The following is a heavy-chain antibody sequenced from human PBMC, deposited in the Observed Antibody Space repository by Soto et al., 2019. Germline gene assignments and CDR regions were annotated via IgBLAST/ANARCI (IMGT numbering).Heavy chain of an antibody. CDR2: IYYSGST. CDR1: GGSISSYY. J-gene: IGHJ4*02. D-gene: IGHD1-1*01. V-gene: IGHV4-59*08. CDR3: ARHENNWNVFFDY. Sequence: SETLSLTCTVSGGSISSYYWSWIRQPPGKGLEWIGYIYYSGSTNYNPSLKSRVTISVDTSKNQFSLKLSSVTAADTAVYYCARHENNWNVFFDYWGQGTLVTVSS.